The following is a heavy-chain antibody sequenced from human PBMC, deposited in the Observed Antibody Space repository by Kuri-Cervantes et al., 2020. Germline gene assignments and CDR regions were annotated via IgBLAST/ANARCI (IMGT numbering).Heavy chain of an antibody. Sequence: ETLSLTCSLAGFTFGTCWMSWVRQAPGKGLEGVANIKEDGRDIFYVDSVKGRFIIYRENDKNSLHLQMNRLRVEDTAVYFCAREKWAEVWNYVRYFDYWGQGTLVTVSS. CDR1: GFTFGTCW. V-gene: IGHV3-7*01. J-gene: IGHJ4*02. CDR3: AREKWAEVWNYVRYFDY. D-gene: IGHD3-16*01. CDR2: IKEDGRDI.